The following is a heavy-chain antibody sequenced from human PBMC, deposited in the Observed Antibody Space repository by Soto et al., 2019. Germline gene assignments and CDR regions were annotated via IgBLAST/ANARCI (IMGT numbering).Heavy chain of an antibody. CDR1: GGSFTSNNW. CDR3: ASRDPGTSVDY. J-gene: IGHJ4*02. CDR2: IYRTGIT. V-gene: IGHV4-4*02. D-gene: IGHD1-7*01. Sequence: QVQLQESGPGLVKPSGTLSLTCAVSGGSFTSNNWWTWVRQPPGQGLEWIGEIYRTGITNYNPSLKSRVTISLDKSENQCSLKVTSLTAADTAVYYCASRDPGTSVDYWGQGTLVTVSS.